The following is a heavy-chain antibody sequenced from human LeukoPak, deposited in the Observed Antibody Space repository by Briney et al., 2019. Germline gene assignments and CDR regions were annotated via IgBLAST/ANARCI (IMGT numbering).Heavy chain of an antibody. CDR2: INTDGTVT. CDR3: ATKQWLAPPPDS. CDR1: GFTFSKYW. J-gene: IGHJ4*02. V-gene: IGHV3-74*01. D-gene: IGHD6-19*01. Sequence: GGSLRLSCAPSGFTFSKYWMLWVRQAPGKGLESVSRINTDGTVTTYADSVKGRFTVSRDNGDNTMFLQMNSVRDEDTAVYYCATKQWLAPPPDSWGQGTPVTVSS.